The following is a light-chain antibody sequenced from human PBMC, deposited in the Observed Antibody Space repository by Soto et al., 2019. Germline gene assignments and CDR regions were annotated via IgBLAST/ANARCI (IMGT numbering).Light chain of an antibody. Sequence: QSVLTQPASVSGSPGQSITISCTGTSSDVGGYNYVSWYQQHPGKAPKFMIYDVSNRPSGVSNRFSGSKSGNTASLTISGLQAEDDADYYCFSYTTSNTRQIVFGTGTKVTVL. CDR3: FSYTTSNTRQIV. V-gene: IGLV2-14*01. CDR2: DVS. J-gene: IGLJ1*01. CDR1: SSDVGGYNY.